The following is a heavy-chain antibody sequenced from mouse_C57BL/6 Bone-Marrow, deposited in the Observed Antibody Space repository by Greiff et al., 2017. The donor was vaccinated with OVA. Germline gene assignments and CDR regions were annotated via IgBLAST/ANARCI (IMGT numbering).Heavy chain of an antibody. V-gene: IGHV1-15*01. D-gene: IGHD1-1*01. CDR3: TRPYYYGSIYAMDY. CDR2: IDPETGGT. J-gene: IGHJ4*01. Sequence: QVQLQQSGAELVRPGASVTLSCKASGYTFTDYEMHWVKQTPVHGLEWIGAIDPETGGTAYNQKFKGKAILTADKSSSTAYMELRSLTSEDSAVYYCTRPYYYGSIYAMDYWGQGTSVTVSS. CDR1: GYTFTDYE.